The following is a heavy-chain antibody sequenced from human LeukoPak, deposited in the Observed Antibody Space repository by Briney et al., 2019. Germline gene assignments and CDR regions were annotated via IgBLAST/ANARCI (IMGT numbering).Heavy chain of an antibody. CDR1: GFTFSSYA. D-gene: IGHD5-18*01. J-gene: IGHJ4*02. V-gene: IGHV3-23*01. Sequence: PGGSLRLSCAASGFTFSSYAMSWVRQAPGKGLEWVSAISGSGGSTYYADSVKVRFTISRDNSKNTLYLQMNSLRAEDTAVYYCAKDQSWIQLWLFDYWGQGTLVTVSS. CDR3: AKDQSWIQLWLFDY. CDR2: ISGSGGST.